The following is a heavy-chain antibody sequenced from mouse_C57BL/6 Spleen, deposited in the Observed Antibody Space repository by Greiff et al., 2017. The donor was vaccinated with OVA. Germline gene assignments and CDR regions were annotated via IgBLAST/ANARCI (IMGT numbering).Heavy chain of an antibody. V-gene: IGHV1-61*01. Sequence: VQLQQPGAELVRPGSSVKLSCKASGYTFTSYWMDWVKQRPGQGLEWIGNIYPSDSETHYNQKFKDKATLTVDKSSSTAYMQLSSLTSEDSAVYYGARVYGSSYDYAMDYWGQGTSVTVSS. CDR3: ARVYGSSYDYAMDY. D-gene: IGHD1-1*01. J-gene: IGHJ4*01. CDR1: GYTFTSYW. CDR2: IYPSDSET.